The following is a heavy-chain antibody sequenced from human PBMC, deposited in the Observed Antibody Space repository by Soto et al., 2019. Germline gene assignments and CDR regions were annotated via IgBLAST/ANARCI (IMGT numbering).Heavy chain of an antibody. CDR3: APLPFTAGTDYYYYGMDV. CDR1: GGSISSSSYY. J-gene: IGHJ6*02. V-gene: IGHV4-39*01. D-gene: IGHD6-19*01. CDR2: IYYSGST. Sequence: QLQLQESGPGLVKPSETLSLTCTVSGGSISSSSYYWGWIRQPPGKGLEWIGSIYYSGSTYYNPSLKSRVTISVDTSKNQFSLKLSSVTAADTAVYYCAPLPFTAGTDYYYYGMDVWGQGTTVTVSS.